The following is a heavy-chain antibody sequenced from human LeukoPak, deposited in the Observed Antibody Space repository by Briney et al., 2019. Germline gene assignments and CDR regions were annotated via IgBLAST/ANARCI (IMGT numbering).Heavy chain of an antibody. CDR3: ASAFTYYYDSSGYSLDY. CDR2: IYSGGST. D-gene: IGHD3-22*01. Sequence: GGSLRLSCAASGFTVSSNYMSWVRQAPGKGLEWVPVIYSGGSTYYADSVKGRFTISRDNSKNTLYLQMNSLRAEDTAVYYCASAFTYYYDSSGYSLDYWGQGTLVTVSS. CDR1: GFTVSSNY. V-gene: IGHV3-66*01. J-gene: IGHJ4*02.